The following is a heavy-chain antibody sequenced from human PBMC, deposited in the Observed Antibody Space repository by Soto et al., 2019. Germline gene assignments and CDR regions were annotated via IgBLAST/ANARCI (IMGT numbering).Heavy chain of an antibody. CDR3: ARVLEFRDGHISDFHY. V-gene: IGHV3-23*01. CDR2: ISGSGGST. D-gene: IGHD3-3*02. J-gene: IGHJ4*02. Sequence: GGCMRISCAASGVSFKSYAMSLVRQAPGKGLEWVSAISGSGGSTYYADSVKGRFTISRDNSKNMLYLQMNSLRAEDTAVYYCARVLEFRDGHISDFHYWGQGPLVTVSS. CDR1: GVSFKSYA.